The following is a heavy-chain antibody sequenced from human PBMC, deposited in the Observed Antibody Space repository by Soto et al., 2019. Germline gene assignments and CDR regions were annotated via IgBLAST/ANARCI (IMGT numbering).Heavy chain of an antibody. CDR1: GFSFSVYG. J-gene: IGHJ6*02. Sequence: GGSLRLSCAASGFSFSVYGMHWVRQAPGKGLEWVAAISYDGRFTYYADSVKGRFTISRDNSKNTLYLQMDSLRAEDTAVYYCAKDSRKNYDFWSGYGRGYYYYFGMGVWGQGTTVTVSS. CDR3: AKDSRKNYDFWSGYGRGYYYYFGMGV. CDR2: ISYDGRFT. D-gene: IGHD3-3*01. V-gene: IGHV3-30*18.